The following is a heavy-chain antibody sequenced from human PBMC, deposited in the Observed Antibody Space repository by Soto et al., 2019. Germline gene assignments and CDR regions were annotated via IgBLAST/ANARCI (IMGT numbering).Heavy chain of an antibody. CDR3: AKARAQYYDFWSGYPVDY. V-gene: IGHV3-23*01. D-gene: IGHD3-3*01. J-gene: IGHJ4*02. Sequence: GGSLRLPCAASGFTFSSYAMSWVRQAPGKGLEWVSAISGSGGSTYYADSVKGRFTISRDNSKNTLYLQMNSLRAEDTAVYYCAKARAQYYDFWSGYPVDYWGQGTLVTVSS. CDR1: GFTFSSYA. CDR2: ISGSGGST.